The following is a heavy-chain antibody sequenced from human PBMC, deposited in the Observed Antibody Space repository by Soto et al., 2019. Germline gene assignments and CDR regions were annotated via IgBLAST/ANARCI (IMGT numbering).Heavy chain of an antibody. V-gene: IGHV3-74*01. CDR3: ARGPRGLYHHDY. CDR2: INMDGTST. CDR1: GFTFSGDW. D-gene: IGHD2-8*02. J-gene: IGHJ4*02. Sequence: GGSLRLSCVASGFTFSGDWMHWARQAAGKGLVWVSRINMDGTSTNYADSVKGRFTISRDNAKNTLYLQMNSLRVDDTAVYYCARGPRGLYHHDYWGQGALVTVSS.